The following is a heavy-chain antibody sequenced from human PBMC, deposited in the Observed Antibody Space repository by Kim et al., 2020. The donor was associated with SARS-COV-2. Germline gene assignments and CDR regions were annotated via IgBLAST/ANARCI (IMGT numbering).Heavy chain of an antibody. J-gene: IGHJ4*02. CDR3: ARSLIPAYYDSSGYLH. Sequence: LKSRVTIAVDTSKNQFSLKLSSVTAADTAVYYCARSLIPAYYDSSGYLHWGQGTLVTVSS. V-gene: IGHV4-34*01. D-gene: IGHD3-22*01.